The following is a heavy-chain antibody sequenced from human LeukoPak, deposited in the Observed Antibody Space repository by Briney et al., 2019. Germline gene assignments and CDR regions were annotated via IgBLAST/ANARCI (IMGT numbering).Heavy chain of an antibody. CDR3: ARAGYGDSDFDY. CDR1: GDSISTGRYS. V-gene: IGHV4-61*02. Sequence: SQTLSLTCIVSGDSISTGRYSWTWIRQPAGKGLEWIGRIYITGKTTYNPSLKSRVTISVDTSKNQFSLKLSSVTAADTAVYYCARAGYGDSDFDYWGQGTLVTVSS. D-gene: IGHD4-17*01. J-gene: IGHJ4*02. CDR2: IYITGKT.